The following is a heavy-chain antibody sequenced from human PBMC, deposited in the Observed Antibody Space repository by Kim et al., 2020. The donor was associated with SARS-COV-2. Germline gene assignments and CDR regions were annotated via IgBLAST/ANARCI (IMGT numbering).Heavy chain of an antibody. D-gene: IGHD2-15*01. V-gene: IGHV4-59*01. Sequence: SETLSLTCTISGGSIGVYYWSWIRQSPGKGLEWIGSIHYAGATNENPSLGSRVIISLDTSRNQIFLSLMSVTPADTAFYYCARHDCSAGKCYSGRDWFDPWGQGILVTVSS. CDR1: GGSIGVYY. J-gene: IGHJ5*02. CDR2: IHYAGAT. CDR3: ARHDCSAGKCYSGRDWFDP.